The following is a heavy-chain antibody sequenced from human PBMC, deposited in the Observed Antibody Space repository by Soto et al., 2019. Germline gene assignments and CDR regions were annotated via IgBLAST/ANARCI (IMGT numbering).Heavy chain of an antibody. V-gene: IGHV4-34*01. CDR2: INHSGST. J-gene: IGHJ5*02. Sequence: PSETLSLTCAVYGGSFSGYYWSWIRQPPGKGLEWIGEINHSGSTNYNPSLKSRVTISVDTSKNQFSLKLSSVTAADTAVYYCAREGHPLNWFDPWGQGTLVTVSS. CDR1: GGSFSGYY. CDR3: AREGHPLNWFDP.